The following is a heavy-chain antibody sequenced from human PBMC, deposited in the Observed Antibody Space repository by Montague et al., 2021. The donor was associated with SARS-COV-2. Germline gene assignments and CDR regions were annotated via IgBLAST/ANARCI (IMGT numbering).Heavy chain of an antibody. CDR3: ARYYERSLDV. CDR2: IFKNGDI. Sequence: SETLSLTCTVSGGSITNDDWSWIRQPPGKGLGWIVNIFKNGDIXXXPSLRSRVIISVDTSKSQFSLKVTSVTAADTAAYYCARYYERSLDVWGQGTTVTVSS. V-gene: IGHV4-59*08. D-gene: IGHD3-16*01. J-gene: IGHJ6*02. CDR1: GGSITNDD.